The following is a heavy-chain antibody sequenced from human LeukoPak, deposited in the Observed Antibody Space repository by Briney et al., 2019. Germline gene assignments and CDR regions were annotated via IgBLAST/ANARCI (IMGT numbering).Heavy chain of an antibody. CDR1: GFTFSSYS. CDR3: ARISDYSNYGGMDV. D-gene: IGHD4-11*01. J-gene: IGHJ6*02. V-gene: IGHV3-21*01. Sequence: GGSLRLSCAASGFTFSSYSMNWVRQAPGKGLEWVSSINSDSSLMFYAESVKGRFTISRDNAKNSLYLQMNSLRAEDTAVYYCARISDYSNYGGMDVWGQGTTVTVSS. CDR2: INSDSSLM.